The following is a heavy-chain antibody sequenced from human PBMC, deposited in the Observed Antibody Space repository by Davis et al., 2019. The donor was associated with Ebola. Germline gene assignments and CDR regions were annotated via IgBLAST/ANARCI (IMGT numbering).Heavy chain of an antibody. CDR2: ISSSSSTI. Sequence: GESLKISCAASGFTFSSYSMNWVRQAPGKGLEWVSYISSSSSTIYYADSVKGRFTISRDNAKNSLYLQMNSLRAEDTAVYYCARDQQTYSSDWYYSAYFQHWGQGTLVTVSS. D-gene: IGHD6-19*01. CDR1: GFTFSSYS. J-gene: IGHJ1*01. V-gene: IGHV3-48*01. CDR3: ARDQQTYSSDWYYSAYFQH.